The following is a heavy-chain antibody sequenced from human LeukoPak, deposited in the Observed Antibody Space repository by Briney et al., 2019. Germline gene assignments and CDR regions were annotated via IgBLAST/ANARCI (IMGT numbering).Heavy chain of an antibody. J-gene: IGHJ3*02. Sequence: PSETLSLTCTVSGGSISSYYWSWIRQPPGKGLEWIGYIYYSGSTNYNPSLKSRVTISVDTSKNQFSLKLSSVTAADTAVYYCARSSTGVLRYFDWLFRDAFDIWGQGTMVTVSS. D-gene: IGHD3-9*01. CDR2: IYYSGST. V-gene: IGHV4-59*01. CDR3: ARSSTGVLRYFDWLFRDAFDI. CDR1: GGSISSYY.